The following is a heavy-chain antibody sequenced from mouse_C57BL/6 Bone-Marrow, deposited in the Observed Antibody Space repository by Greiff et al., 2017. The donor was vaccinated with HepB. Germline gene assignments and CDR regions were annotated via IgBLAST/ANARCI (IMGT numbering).Heavy chain of an antibody. J-gene: IGHJ2*01. V-gene: IGHV14-4*01. CDR3: TTSAYDYVDY. CDR1: GFNIKDDY. CDR2: IDPENGDT. Sequence: EVQLQQSGAELVRPGASVKLSCTASGFNIKDDYMHWVKQRPEQGLEWIGWIDPENGDTEYASKFQGKATITAATSSNTAYLQLSSLTSEDTAVYYCTTSAYDYVDYWGQGTTLTVSS. D-gene: IGHD2-4*01.